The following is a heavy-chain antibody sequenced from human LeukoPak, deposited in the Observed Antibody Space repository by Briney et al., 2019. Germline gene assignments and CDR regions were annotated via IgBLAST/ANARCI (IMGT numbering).Heavy chain of an antibody. V-gene: IGHV3-33*01. D-gene: IGHD5-18*01. CDR3: ASGLWTGVQLRLLGY. CDR1: GFTFSSYG. CDR2: IWYDGSNK. J-gene: IGHJ4*02. Sequence: GGSLRLSCAASGFTFSSYGMHWVRQAPGKGLEWVAVIWYDGSNKYYADSVKGRFTISRDNSKNTLYLQMNSLRAEDTAVYYCASGLWTGVQLRLLGYWGQGTLVTVSS.